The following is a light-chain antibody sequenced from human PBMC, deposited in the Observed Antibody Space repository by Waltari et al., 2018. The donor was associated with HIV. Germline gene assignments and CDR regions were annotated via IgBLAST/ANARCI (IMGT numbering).Light chain of an antibody. Sequence: QSVLTQPPSLSRALGQRVTFSCPRRGPNTGARYDLHWYQQLPGTAPKLLIYDNNNRPSGVPDRFSGSKSGTSASLAITGLQAEDEADYYCQSYDSRLGVLFGGGTKLTVL. J-gene: IGLJ2*01. CDR1: GPNTGARYD. CDR2: DNN. V-gene: IGLV1-40*01. CDR3: QSYDSRLGVL.